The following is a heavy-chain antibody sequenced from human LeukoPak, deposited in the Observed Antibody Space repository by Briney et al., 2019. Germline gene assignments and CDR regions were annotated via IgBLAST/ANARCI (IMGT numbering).Heavy chain of an antibody. CDR3: GRGERIAIFGVEDYYYYGMDV. CDR1: GGSISSYY. V-gene: IGHV4-4*07. CDR2: IYTSGSP. J-gene: IGHJ6*02. Sequence: PSDTLSLPYTLSGGSISSYYWSWIRHPAGKGLEWIGRIYTSGSPHYNPSLKTRVTMSVDTPKNELSLKLSYVTAAAAAVYYCGRGERIAIFGVEDYYYYGMDVWGQGTTVTVSS. D-gene: IGHD3-3*01.